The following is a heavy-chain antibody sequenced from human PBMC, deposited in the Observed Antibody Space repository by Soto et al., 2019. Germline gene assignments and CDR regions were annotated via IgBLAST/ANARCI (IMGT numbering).Heavy chain of an antibody. V-gene: IGHV3-33*01. CDR2: IWYDGSNK. Sequence: QVQLVESGGGVVQPGRSLRLSCAASGFTFSSYGMHWVRQAPGKGLEWVAVIWYDGSNKYYADSVKGRFTISRDNSKNTLYLQMNSLRAEDTAVYYCARCAYYDFWSGYLDYWGQGTLVTVSS. CDR1: GFTFSSYG. D-gene: IGHD3-3*01. J-gene: IGHJ4*02. CDR3: ARCAYYDFWSGYLDY.